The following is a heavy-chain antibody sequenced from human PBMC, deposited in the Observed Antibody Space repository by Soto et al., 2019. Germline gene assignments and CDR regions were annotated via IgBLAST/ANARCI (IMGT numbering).Heavy chain of an antibody. CDR1: GGTFSSYA. CDR3: ARGDSGYPSYYYYGMDV. V-gene: IGHV1-69*06. J-gene: IGHJ6*02. Sequence: SVKVSCKASGGTFSSYAISWVRQAPGQGLEWMGGIIPIFGTANYAQKFQGRVTITADKSTSTAYMELSSLRSEDTAVYYCARGDSGYPSYYYYGMDVWGQGTTVTVSS. CDR2: IIPIFGTA. D-gene: IGHD5-12*01.